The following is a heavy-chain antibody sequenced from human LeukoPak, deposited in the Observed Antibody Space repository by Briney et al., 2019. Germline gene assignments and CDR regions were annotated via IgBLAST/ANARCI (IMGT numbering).Heavy chain of an antibody. D-gene: IGHD3-9*01. V-gene: IGHV1-18*01. CDR2: ISAYNGNT. CDR3: ARKNYDILTGYYGGMCDY. Sequence: GASVKVSCKGSGYTFTSYGISWVRQAPGQGLECMGWISAYNGNTNYAQKLQGRVTMTTDTSTSTAYMELRSLRSDDTAAYYGARKNYDILTGYYGGMCDYWGQGTLVTVSS. J-gene: IGHJ4*02. CDR1: GYTFTSYG.